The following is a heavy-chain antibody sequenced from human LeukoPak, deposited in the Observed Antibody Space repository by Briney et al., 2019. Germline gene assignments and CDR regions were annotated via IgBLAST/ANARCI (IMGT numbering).Heavy chain of an antibody. CDR1: AFTVTNNY. J-gene: IGHJ4*02. D-gene: IGHD6-13*01. Sequence: GGSLRLSCAASAFTVTNNYMTWVRQAPGKGLEWVSVVYSGGNTYYADSVKGRFTISRDNSKNMLYLQMNSLRAEDTAVYYCARGRGEQQLTYIDYWGQGTLVTVSS. CDR2: VYSGGNT. CDR3: ARGRGEQQLTYIDY. V-gene: IGHV3-66*01.